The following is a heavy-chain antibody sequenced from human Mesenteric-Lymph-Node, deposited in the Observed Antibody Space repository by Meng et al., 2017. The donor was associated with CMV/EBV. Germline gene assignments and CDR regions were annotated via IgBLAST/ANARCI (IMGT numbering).Heavy chain of an antibody. CDR1: GYSFSSYW. V-gene: IGHV5-51*01. CDR3: ARVYDYWSSLSFFDS. Sequence: GESLKISCKGSGYSFSSYWIGWVRQMPGKGLEWMGIIYPGDSDTRYSPSFQGQVTMSADKSITTAYLQWNSLRASDTAIYYCARVYDYWSSLSFFDSWGQGTQVTVSS. D-gene: IGHD3-3*01. J-gene: IGHJ4*02. CDR2: IYPGDSDT.